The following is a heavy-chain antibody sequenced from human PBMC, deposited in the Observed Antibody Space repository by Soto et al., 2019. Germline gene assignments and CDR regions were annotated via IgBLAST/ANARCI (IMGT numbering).Heavy chain of an antibody. CDR1: GFTFSSYS. Sequence: GGSLRLSCTASGFTFSSYSMNWVRQAPGKGLEWVSSISSSSSYIYYADSVKGRFTISRDNAKNSLYLQMNSLRAEDTAVYYCAREAYGEPGPGHAFDIWGQGTMVTVSS. J-gene: IGHJ3*02. CDR3: AREAYGEPGPGHAFDI. D-gene: IGHD4-17*01. CDR2: ISSSSSYI. V-gene: IGHV3-21*01.